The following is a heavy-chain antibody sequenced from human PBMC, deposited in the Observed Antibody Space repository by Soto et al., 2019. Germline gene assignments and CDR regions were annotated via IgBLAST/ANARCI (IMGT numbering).Heavy chain of an antibody. CDR2: VNQDGTQK. CDR3: VRWESSDWYLGI. Sequence: GGSLRLSCAGSGFTFSDYWMAWVRQPQGRGLEWVASVNQDGTQKFFVDSVKGRFTISKDNAKNSLDLQMSSLRAEDTAVYYCVRWESSDWYLGIWGQGTQVTVPQ. CDR1: GFTFSDYW. J-gene: IGHJ4*02. D-gene: IGHD6-19*01. V-gene: IGHV3-7*03.